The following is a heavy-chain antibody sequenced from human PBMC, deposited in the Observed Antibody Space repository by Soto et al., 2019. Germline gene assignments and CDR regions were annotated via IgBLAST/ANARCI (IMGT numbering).Heavy chain of an antibody. CDR3: AADRGRITIFGVVTNYYGMDV. D-gene: IGHD3-3*01. Sequence: GASVKVSCKVSGFTFTSSAVQWVRQARGQRLEWIGWIVVGSGNTNYAQKFQERVTITRDMSTSTAYMELSSLRSEDTAVYYCAADRGRITIFGVVTNYYGMDVWGQGTTVTVSS. J-gene: IGHJ6*02. CDR2: IVVGSGNT. CDR1: GFTFTSSA. V-gene: IGHV1-58*01.